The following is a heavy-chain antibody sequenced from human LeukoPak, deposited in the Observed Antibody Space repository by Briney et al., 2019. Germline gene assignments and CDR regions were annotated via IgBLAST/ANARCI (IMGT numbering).Heavy chain of an antibody. J-gene: IGHJ4*02. CDR3: ARGRITMVRGVTDFDY. CDR1: GFTFSSYS. V-gene: IGHV3-21*01. CDR2: ISSSSSYI. Sequence: RGSLRLSCAASGFTFSSYSMNWVRQAPGKGLEWVSSISSSSSYIYYADTLKGRFTISRDNAKISLYLQMNRLTAEDTAVYYCARGRITMVRGVTDFDYWGQGTLVTVSS. D-gene: IGHD3-10*01.